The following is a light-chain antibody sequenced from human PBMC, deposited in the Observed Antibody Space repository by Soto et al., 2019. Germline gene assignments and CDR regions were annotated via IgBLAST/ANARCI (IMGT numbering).Light chain of an antibody. CDR3: QQSYSTPRT. V-gene: IGKV1-39*01. CDR1: QPITYF. J-gene: IGKJ1*01. CDR2: AVS. Sequence: DIQMDQSPSSLSASVGDRVTITCRASQPITYFLNWYQQKPGEAPKLLIYAVSTLQGGVPSRFSGSGSGTEFTLTIGSLQPEDSATYYCQQSYSTPRTFGEGTKVDIK.